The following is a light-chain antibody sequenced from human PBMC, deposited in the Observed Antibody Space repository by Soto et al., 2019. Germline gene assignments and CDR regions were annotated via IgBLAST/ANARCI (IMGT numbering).Light chain of an antibody. Sequence: QSALTQPASVSGSLGQSITISCTGTSSDVGRYSLVSWYQQSPGKAPKLIVFEDIERPSGVSIRFSGSKSGNTASLTISGLQTEDEADYYCCSYAGGTSVIFGGGTKLTVL. J-gene: IGLJ2*01. V-gene: IGLV2-23*01. CDR1: SSDVGRYSL. CDR2: EDI. CDR3: CSYAGGTSVI.